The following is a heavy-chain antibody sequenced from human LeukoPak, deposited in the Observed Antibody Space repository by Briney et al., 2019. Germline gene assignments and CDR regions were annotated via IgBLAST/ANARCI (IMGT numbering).Heavy chain of an antibody. V-gene: IGHV3-23*01. CDR1: GFTFSTYG. J-gene: IGHJ4*02. CDR3: ARDGGFFDWYFDY. CDR2: ISTNGAAT. Sequence: GGSLRLSCAASGFTFSTYGMNWVRQAPGKGLEWVSTISTNGAATYYTDSVKGRFTISRDNSKNTLYLQMNSLRAEDTAVYYCARDGGFFDWYFDYWGQGTLVTVSS. D-gene: IGHD3-9*01.